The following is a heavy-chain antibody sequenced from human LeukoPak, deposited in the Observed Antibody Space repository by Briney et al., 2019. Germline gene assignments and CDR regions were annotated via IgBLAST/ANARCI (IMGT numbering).Heavy chain of an antibody. Sequence: SETLSLTCAVSGGSISSYYWSWIRQPPGKGLEWIGYIYYSGSTNYNPSLKSRVTISVDTSKNQFSLKLSSVTAADTAVYYCARSSPLHDAFDIWGQGTMVTVSS. CDR3: ARSSPLHDAFDI. J-gene: IGHJ3*02. CDR1: GGSISSYY. V-gene: IGHV4-59*01. CDR2: IYYSGST.